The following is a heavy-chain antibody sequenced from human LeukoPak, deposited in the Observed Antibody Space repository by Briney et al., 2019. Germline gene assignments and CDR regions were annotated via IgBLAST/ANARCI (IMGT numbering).Heavy chain of an antibody. CDR3: ARDYGSGSYSFDS. J-gene: IGHJ4*02. V-gene: IGHV3-30*02. CDR1: GFTLSGYG. D-gene: IGHD3-10*01. Sequence: GGSLRLSCVASGFTLSGYGIHWVRQIAGKGLEWVAFTRFGGSNKNYSDSVKGRFTISRDNSNNVLYLQMHSLRGEDTALYYCARDYGSGSYSFDSWGQGTLVTVSS. CDR2: TRFGGSNK.